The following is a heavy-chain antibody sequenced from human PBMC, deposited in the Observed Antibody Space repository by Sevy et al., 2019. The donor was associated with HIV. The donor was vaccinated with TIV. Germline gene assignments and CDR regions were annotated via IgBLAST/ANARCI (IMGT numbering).Heavy chain of an antibody. J-gene: IGHJ4*02. Sequence: GGSLRLSCAASGFTFSTYGMHWVRQAPGKGLEWVAVIWFDGSNTYYADSVKGRFTISRDIAKDTLHLQMYSMRVEDTAVYYCARDLDFSVYGDYGPAFMPDYWGQGTLVTVSS. CDR2: IWFDGSNT. V-gene: IGHV3-33*01. D-gene: IGHD4-17*01. CDR3: ARDLDFSVYGDYGPAFMPDY. CDR1: GFTFSTYG.